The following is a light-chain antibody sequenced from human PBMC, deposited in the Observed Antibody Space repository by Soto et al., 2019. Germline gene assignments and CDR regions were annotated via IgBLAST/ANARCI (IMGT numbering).Light chain of an antibody. Sequence: DIVMTQSPDSLAVTLGERATINCKSSQSVLYSSNNKNYLAWYQQRPGQPPKLLIHWASTRESGVPDRFSGSGSGTDFTLTISSLQAEDVAIYYCHQYYSTPPAFGQGTKVEIK. V-gene: IGKV4-1*01. CDR3: HQYYSTPPA. J-gene: IGKJ1*01. CDR1: QSVLYSSNNKNY. CDR2: WAS.